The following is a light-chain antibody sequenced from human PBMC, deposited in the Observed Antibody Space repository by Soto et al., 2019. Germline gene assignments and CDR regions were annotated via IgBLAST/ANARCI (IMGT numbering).Light chain of an antibody. J-gene: IGKJ1*01. CDR2: DAS. Sequence: EIVLTQSPGTLSLSPGERATLSCRASQSVSSSYFAWYQQQPGQAPRLLIYDASNRATGVPARFSGSGSGTDFTLTISSLEPEDFAVYYCQMRNNWPLWTFGQGTKVDIK. CDR1: QSVSSSY. V-gene: IGKV3D-20*02. CDR3: QMRNNWPLWT.